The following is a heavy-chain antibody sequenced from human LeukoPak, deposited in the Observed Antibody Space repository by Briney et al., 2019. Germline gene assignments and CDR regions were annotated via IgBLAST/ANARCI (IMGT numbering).Heavy chain of an antibody. CDR2: VFYTGSA. Sequence: PSETLSLTCTVSGDSISSSSYYWGWIRQPPGKGLEWIGSVFYTGSAHCNPSLKSRVTISVDTSKNQFSLRPSSVTAADTAVYYCARHVGSGSFFDIWGQGTLVTVSS. V-gene: IGHV4-39*01. CDR1: GDSISSSSYY. D-gene: IGHD3-10*01. J-gene: IGHJ3*02. CDR3: ARHVGSGSFFDI.